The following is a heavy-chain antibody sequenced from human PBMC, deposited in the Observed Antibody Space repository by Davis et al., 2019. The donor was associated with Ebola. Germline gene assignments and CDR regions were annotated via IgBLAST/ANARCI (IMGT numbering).Heavy chain of an antibody. V-gene: IGHV3-48*03. CDR2: ISSSGSTI. D-gene: IGHD1-26*01. CDR3: ARVGWELLSPFDN. J-gene: IGHJ4*02. Sequence: GESLKISCVASGFTFDAFGMNWVRQAPGKGLEWVSYISSSGSTIYYADSVKGRFTISRHNAKKSLNLQMNSLRAEDTAVYYCARVGWELLSPFDNWGQGTLVTVSS. CDR1: GFTFDAFG.